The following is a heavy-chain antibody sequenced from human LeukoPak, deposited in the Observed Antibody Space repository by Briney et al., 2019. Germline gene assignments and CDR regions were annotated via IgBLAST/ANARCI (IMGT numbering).Heavy chain of an antibody. CDR1: GFTFSSYG. CDR3: AKDGLRFLGWLFPSPYYFDY. V-gene: IGHV3-30*02. Sequence: PGGSLRLSCAASGFTFSSYGMHWVRQAPGKGLEWVAFIRYDGSNKYYADSVKGRFTISRDNSKNTLYLQMNSLRAEDTAVYYCAKDGLRFLGWLFPSPYYFDYWGQGTLVTVSS. CDR2: IRYDGSNK. D-gene: IGHD3-3*01. J-gene: IGHJ4*02.